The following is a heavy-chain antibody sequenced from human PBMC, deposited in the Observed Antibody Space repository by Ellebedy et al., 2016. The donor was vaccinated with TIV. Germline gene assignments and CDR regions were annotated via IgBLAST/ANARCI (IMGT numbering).Heavy chain of an antibody. V-gene: IGHV1-46*04. Sequence: ASVKVSCXASGYTFTSYYIHWVRQAPGQGLEWMGIINPSGGSTSYAQRLQGRVTMTRDTSTSTLYMELSSLRSEDTAVYYCALSFQDLNYFDSSGLEYWGQGTLVTVSS. CDR2: INPSGGST. D-gene: IGHD3-22*01. J-gene: IGHJ4*02. CDR1: GYTFTSYY. CDR3: ALSFQDLNYFDSSGLEY.